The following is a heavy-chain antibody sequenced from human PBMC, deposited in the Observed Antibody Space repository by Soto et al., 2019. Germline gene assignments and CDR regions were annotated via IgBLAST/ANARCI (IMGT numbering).Heavy chain of an antibody. CDR1: GGTFSSYA. V-gene: IGHV1-69*13. D-gene: IGHD3-16*01. CDR3: SRQGYDYVWGSYGNAFDI. J-gene: IGHJ3*02. CDR2: IIPIFGTA. Sequence: SVKVSCKASGGTFSSYAISWVRQAPGQGLGWMGGIIPIFGTANYAQKFQGRVTITADESTSTAYMELSSLRSEDTAVYYCSRQGYDYVWGSYGNAFDIWGQGTMVTVSS.